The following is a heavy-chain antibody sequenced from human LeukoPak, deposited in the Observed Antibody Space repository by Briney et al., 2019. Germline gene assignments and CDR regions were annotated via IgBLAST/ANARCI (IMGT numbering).Heavy chain of an antibody. CDR1: GYTFTSYG. CDR2: IIPIFGTA. D-gene: IGHD6-25*01. J-gene: IGHJ4*02. V-gene: IGHV1-69*13. CDR3: ARAAIAAGPTGVDY. Sequence: GASVKVSCKASGYTFTSYGISWVRQAPGQGLEWMGGIIPIFGTANYAQKFQGRVTITADESTSTAYMELSSLRSEDTAVYYCARAAIAAGPTGVDYWGQGTLVTVSS.